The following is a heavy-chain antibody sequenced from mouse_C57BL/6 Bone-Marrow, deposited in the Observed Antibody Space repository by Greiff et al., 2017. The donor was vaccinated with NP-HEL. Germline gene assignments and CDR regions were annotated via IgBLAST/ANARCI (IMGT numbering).Heavy chain of an antibody. Sequence: QVHVKQSGPELVKPGASVKISCKASGYAFSSSWMNWVKQRPGKGLEWIGRIDPGDGDTNYNGKFKGKATLTADKSSSTAYMQLSSLTSEDSAVYFCARAGYYYGSSYLLAYWGQGTLVTVSA. V-gene: IGHV1-82*01. CDR3: ARAGYYYGSSYLLAY. D-gene: IGHD1-1*01. CDR1: GYAFSSSW. J-gene: IGHJ3*01. CDR2: IDPGDGDT.